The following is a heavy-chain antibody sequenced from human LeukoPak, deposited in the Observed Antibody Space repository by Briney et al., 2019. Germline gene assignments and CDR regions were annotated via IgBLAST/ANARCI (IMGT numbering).Heavy chain of an antibody. CDR1: GGTFSSYA. Sequence: ASVKVSCKASGGTFSSYAISWVRQAPGQGLEWMGGIIPIFGTANYAQKFQGRVMITADESTSTAYMELSSLRSEDTAVYYCARVSSVVVPAAMNYYYYYYMDVWGKGTTVTVSS. CDR2: IIPIFGTA. CDR3: ARVSSVVVPAAMNYYYYYYMDV. V-gene: IGHV1-69*13. J-gene: IGHJ6*03. D-gene: IGHD2-2*01.